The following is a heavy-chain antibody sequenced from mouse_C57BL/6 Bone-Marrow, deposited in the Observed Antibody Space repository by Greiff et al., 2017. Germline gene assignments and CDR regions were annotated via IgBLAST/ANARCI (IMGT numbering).Heavy chain of an antibody. CDR2: IYPRSGNT. CDR1: GYTFTSYG. D-gene: IGHD2-4*01. V-gene: IGHV1-81*01. CDR3: ARSIDYDYDGDWYFDV. J-gene: IGHJ1*03. Sequence: QVQLQQSGAELARPGASVKLSCKASGYTFTSYGISWVQQRTGQGLEWIGEIYPRSGNTYYNEKFKGKATLTADKSSSTAYMELRSLTSEDSAVYFCARSIDYDYDGDWYFDVWGTGTTVTVSS.